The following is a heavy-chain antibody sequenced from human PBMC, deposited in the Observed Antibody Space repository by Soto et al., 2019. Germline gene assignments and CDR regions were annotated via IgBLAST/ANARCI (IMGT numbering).Heavy chain of an antibody. CDR2: IYYSGST. V-gene: IGHV4-59*01. CDR1: GGSISSYY. Sequence: SETLSLTCTVSGGSISSYYWSWIRQPPGKGLEWIGYIYYSGSTNYNPSLKSRVTISVDTSMNQFSLKLSSVTAADTAVDYCARDESRTNVYDYCVQGTLVTVS. CDR3: ARDESRTNVYDY. J-gene: IGHJ4*02.